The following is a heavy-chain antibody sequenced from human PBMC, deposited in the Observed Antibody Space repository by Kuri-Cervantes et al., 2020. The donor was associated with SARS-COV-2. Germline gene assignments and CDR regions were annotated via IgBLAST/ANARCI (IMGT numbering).Heavy chain of an antibody. J-gene: IGHJ4*02. Sequence: SETLSLTCAVSGGSISSGGYSWSWIRQPPGKGLEWIGYIYHSGSTYYNPSLKSRVTISVDRSKNQFSLKLSSVTAADTAVYYCARQGTIVVVPAALKTYFDYWGQGTLVTVSS. CDR1: GGSISSGGYS. V-gene: IGHV4-30-2*01. D-gene: IGHD2-2*01. CDR3: ARQGTIVVVPAALKTYFDY. CDR2: IYHSGST.